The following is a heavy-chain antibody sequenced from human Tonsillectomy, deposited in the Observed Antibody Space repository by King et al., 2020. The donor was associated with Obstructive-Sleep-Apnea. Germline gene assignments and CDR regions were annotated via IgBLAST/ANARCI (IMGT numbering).Heavy chain of an antibody. CDR3: ARNTEHYYYYGMDV. CDR2: IYYSGST. Sequence: VQLQESGPALVKPSETLSLTCTVSGDSISSYYWSWIRQPPGKGLEWIGYIYYSGSTKYNPSLKSRVTISVDTSKNQFSLKLSSVTAADTAVYYCARNTEHYYYYGMDVWGQGTTVTVSS. J-gene: IGHJ6*02. D-gene: IGHD1-26*01. V-gene: IGHV4-59*08. CDR1: GDSISSYY.